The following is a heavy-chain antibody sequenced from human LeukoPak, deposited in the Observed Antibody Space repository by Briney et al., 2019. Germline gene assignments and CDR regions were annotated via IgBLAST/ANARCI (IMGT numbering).Heavy chain of an antibody. D-gene: IGHD3-16*01. CDR2: ISGSGGNT. CDR3: AKERDRDFVGGAFDI. J-gene: IGHJ3*02. CDR1: GFTFIYYA. Sequence: PGGSLRLSCAASGFTFIYYAMSWVRQAPGKGLEWVSTISGSGGNTYYADSVKGRFTISRGNSKNTLYLQMNSLRAEDTAVYYCAKERDRDFVGGAFDIWGQGTMVTVSS. V-gene: IGHV3-23*01.